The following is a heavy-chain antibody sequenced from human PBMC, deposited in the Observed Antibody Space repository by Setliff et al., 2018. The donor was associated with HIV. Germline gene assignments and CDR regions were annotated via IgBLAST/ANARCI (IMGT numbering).Heavy chain of an antibody. CDR1: GFTFSDSD. CDR3: AIHFDTSGHYSPIDS. D-gene: IGHD3-22*01. Sequence: PGGSLRLSCAASGFTFSDSDMHWVRQVSGQGLEWVAGVGTASDTFYPDSVKGRFTISRDNAKNSLSLQMSSLRAEDTAVYYCAIHFDTSGHYSPIDSWGQGTLVTVSS. CDR2: VGTASDT. J-gene: IGHJ4*02. V-gene: IGHV3-13*01.